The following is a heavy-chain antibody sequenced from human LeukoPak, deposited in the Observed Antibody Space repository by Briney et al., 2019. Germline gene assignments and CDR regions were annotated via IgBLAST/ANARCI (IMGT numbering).Heavy chain of an antibody. CDR1: GYTFTGYY. CDR3: ARVLGPRPLGYFDY. J-gene: IGHJ4*02. Sequence: ASVKVSCKASGYTFTGYYMHWVRQAPGQGLEWMGWINPNSGGTNYAQKFQGRVTMTTDTSTSTAYMELRSLRSDDTAVYYCARVLGPRPLGYFDYWGQGTLVTVSS. D-gene: IGHD3-16*01. CDR2: INPNSGGT. V-gene: IGHV1-2*02.